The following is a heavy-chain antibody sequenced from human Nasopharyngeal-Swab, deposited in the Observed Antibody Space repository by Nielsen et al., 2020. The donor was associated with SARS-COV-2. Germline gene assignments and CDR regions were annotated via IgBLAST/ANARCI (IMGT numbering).Heavy chain of an antibody. Sequence: GESLKISCAASGFTFSSYWMSWARQAPGKGLEWVANIKQDGSEKYYVDSVKGRFTISRDNAKNSLYLQMNSLRAEDTAVYYCARDQYYDSSGYYYYGMDVWGQGTTVTVSS. CDR2: IKQDGSEK. CDR3: ARDQYYDSSGYYYYGMDV. V-gene: IGHV3-7*01. J-gene: IGHJ6*02. D-gene: IGHD3-22*01. CDR1: GFTFSSYW.